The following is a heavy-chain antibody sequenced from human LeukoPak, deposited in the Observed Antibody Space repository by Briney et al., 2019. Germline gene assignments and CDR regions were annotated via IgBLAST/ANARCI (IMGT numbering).Heavy chain of an antibody. Sequence: SETLSLTCAVYGGSFSGYYWSWIRQPPGKGLEWIGEINHSGSTNYNPSLKSRVTISVDTSKNQFSLELSSVTAADTAVYYCARRRTTVTRLTSNAFDIWGQGTMVTVSS. V-gene: IGHV4-34*01. CDR3: ARRRTTVTRLTSNAFDI. CDR2: INHSGST. D-gene: IGHD4-17*01. J-gene: IGHJ3*02. CDR1: GGSFSGYY.